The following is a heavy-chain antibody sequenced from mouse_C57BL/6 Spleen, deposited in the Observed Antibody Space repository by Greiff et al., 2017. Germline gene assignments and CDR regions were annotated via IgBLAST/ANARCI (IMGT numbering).Heavy chain of an antibody. J-gene: IGHJ1*03. Sequence: QVQLKESGPELVRPGVSVKISCKGSGYTFTDYAMHWVKQSHAKSLEWIGVISTYYGDASYNQKFKDKATMTVDKSSSTAYMELARLTSEDSAVYYWARVLRIYYNGSRPQDWYCDVWGTGTTVTVAS. CDR2: ISTYYGDA. D-gene: IGHD1-1*01. V-gene: IGHV1-67*01. CDR3: ARVLRIYYNGSRPQDWYCDV. CDR1: GYTFTDYA.